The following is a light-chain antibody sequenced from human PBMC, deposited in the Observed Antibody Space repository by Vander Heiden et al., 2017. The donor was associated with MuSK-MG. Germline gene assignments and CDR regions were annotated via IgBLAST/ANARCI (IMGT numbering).Light chain of an antibody. Sequence: IVLTQSPGTLPLSPGERPTLSSRGSQSVSSSYLAWYQQKPGQAPRLLIYGASSRYTGIPDRFSGSGSGTDFTLTISRLEPEDFAVYYCQQDGSSPGTFGGGTKVELK. CDR1: QSVSSSY. CDR3: QQDGSSPGT. J-gene: IGKJ4*01. CDR2: GAS. V-gene: IGKV3-20*01.